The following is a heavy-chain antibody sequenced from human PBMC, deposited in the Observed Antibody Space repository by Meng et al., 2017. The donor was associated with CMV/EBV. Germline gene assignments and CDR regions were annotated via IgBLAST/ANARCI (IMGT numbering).Heavy chain of an antibody. CDR2: ISYDGSNK. CDR1: GFTFSSYA. D-gene: IGHD6-6*01. V-gene: IGHV3-30-3*01. CDR3: ATGGYSSSSWSN. J-gene: IGHJ4*02. Sequence: GESLKISCAASGFTFSSYAMHWVRQAPGKGLEWVAVISYDGSNKYYADSVKGRFTISRDKSKNTLYLQMNSLRAEDTAVYYCATGGYSSSSWSNWGQGTLVTVSS.